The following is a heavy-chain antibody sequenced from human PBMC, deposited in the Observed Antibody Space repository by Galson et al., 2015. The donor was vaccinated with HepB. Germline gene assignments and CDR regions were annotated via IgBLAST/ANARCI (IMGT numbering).Heavy chain of an antibody. CDR3: ARENTARASRHDY. V-gene: IGHV3-48*04. CDR1: TFIFSTYS. D-gene: IGHD5-18*01. J-gene: IGHJ4*02. Sequence: SLRLSCAASTFIFSTYSMNWVRQAPGKGLEWVSYISSSSTTIYYADSVKGRFTISRDNAKNSLYLQMNSLRAEDTAVYYCARENTARASRHDYWGQGTLVTVSS. CDR2: ISSSSTTI.